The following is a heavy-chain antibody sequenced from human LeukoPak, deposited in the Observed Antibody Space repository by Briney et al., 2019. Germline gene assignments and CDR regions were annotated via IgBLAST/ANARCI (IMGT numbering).Heavy chain of an antibody. J-gene: IGHJ5*02. Sequence: GGSLRLSCAASGFTFSSYAMGWVRQAPGKGLEWVSAISGSGGSTYYADSVKGRFTISRDNSKNTLYLQMNSLRAEDTAVYYCAKVLAELLLPDPWGQGTLVTVSS. V-gene: IGHV3-23*01. D-gene: IGHD2-21*02. CDR2: ISGSGGST. CDR3: AKVLAELLLPDP. CDR1: GFTFSSYA.